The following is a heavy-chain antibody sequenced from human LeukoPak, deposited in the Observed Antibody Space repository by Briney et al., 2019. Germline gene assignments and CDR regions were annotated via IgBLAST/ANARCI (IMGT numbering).Heavy chain of an antibody. CDR1: GYTFTSYG. Sequence: ASVKVSCKASGYTFTSYGISWVRQAPGQGLERMGWISAYNGNTNCAQKLQGRVTMTTDTSTSTAYMELRSLRSDDTAVYYCARVGYIVVVPAAMPDYWGQGTLVTVSS. CDR3: ARVGYIVVVPAAMPDY. CDR2: ISAYNGNT. V-gene: IGHV1-18*04. J-gene: IGHJ4*02. D-gene: IGHD2-2*01.